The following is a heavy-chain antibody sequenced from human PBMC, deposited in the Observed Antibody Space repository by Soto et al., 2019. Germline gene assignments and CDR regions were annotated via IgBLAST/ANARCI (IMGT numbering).Heavy chain of an antibody. CDR2: IIPIFGTA. J-gene: IGHJ4*02. CDR1: GGTFSSYA. V-gene: IGHV1-69*01. CDR3: AGGGVTYYYDSSGYYPYDY. D-gene: IGHD3-22*01. Sequence: QVQLVQSGAEVKKPGSSVKVSCKASGGTFSSYAISWVRQAPGQGLEWMGGIIPIFGTANYAQKFQGRVTITADESTSTAYMELSSLRSEDTAVYYCAGGGVTYYYDSSGYYPYDYWGQGTLVTVSS.